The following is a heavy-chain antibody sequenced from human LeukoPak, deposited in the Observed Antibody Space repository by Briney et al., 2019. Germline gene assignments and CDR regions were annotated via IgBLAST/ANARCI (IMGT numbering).Heavy chain of an antibody. V-gene: IGHV4-61*01. CDR1: GYSISSGYY. CDR2: IYYSGST. J-gene: IGHJ5*02. Sequence: PSETLSLTCAVSGYSISSGYYWSWIRQPPGKGLEWIGYIYYSGSTNYNPSLKSRVTISVDTSKNQFSLKLSSVTAADTAVYYCARKGAAGIRGGKYNWFDPWGQGTLVTVSS. D-gene: IGHD6-13*01. CDR3: ARKGAAGIRGGKYNWFDP.